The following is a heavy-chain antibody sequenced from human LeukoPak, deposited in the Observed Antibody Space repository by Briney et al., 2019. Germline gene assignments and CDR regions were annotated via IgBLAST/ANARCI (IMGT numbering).Heavy chain of an antibody. D-gene: IGHD2-21*02. V-gene: IGHV3-74*01. J-gene: IGHJ5*02. CDR1: GFTLSSYW. Sequence: GSLRLSCAASGFTLSSYWMHWVRQGPGKGLVWVSRIDSDGRRTSYADSVKGRFTISRDNAKNIMYLQMNSLRAEDTAVYYCARSPNCGGDCSWGQGTLVTVS. CDR2: IDSDGRRT. CDR3: ARSPNCGGDCS.